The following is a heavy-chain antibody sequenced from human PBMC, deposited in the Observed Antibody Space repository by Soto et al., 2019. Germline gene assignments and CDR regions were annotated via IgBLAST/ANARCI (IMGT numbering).Heavy chain of an antibody. J-gene: IGHJ4*02. CDR1: GGSISSSSYY. D-gene: IGHD3-9*01. Sequence: QLQLQESGPGLVKPSETLSLTCTVSGGSISSSSYYWGWIRQPPGKGLEWIGSIYYSGSTYYNPSLKSRVTISVDTSKNQFSLKLSSVTAADTAVYYCARRSDYDILTGYSYYFDYWGQGTLVTVSS. CDR3: ARRSDYDILTGYSYYFDY. V-gene: IGHV4-39*01. CDR2: IYYSGST.